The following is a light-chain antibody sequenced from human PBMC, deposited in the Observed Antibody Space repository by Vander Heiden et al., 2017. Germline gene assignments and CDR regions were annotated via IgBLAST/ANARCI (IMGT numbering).Light chain of an antibody. CDR3: QQCRNWLT. CDR2: DAS. V-gene: IGKV3-11*01. CDR1: QSVITY. Sequence: EIVLTQSPATVSLSPGERATLSCRASQSVITYLDWYQQKPGQAPRLLIYDASNKANGVPDRFSGSGSGTDFTLTISSREPEDFAVYYWQQCRNWLTFGGGTKVEIK. J-gene: IGKJ4*01.